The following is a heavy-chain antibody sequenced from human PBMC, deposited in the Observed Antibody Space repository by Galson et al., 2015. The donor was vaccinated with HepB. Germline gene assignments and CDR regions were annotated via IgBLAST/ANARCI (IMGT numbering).Heavy chain of an antibody. CDR3: TTARLEWLLSSFDY. CDR1: GYTFSNAW. Sequence: SLRLSCAASGYTFSNAWMSWVRQAPGKGLECVGRIKSKTDGGTTDYAAPVKGRFTISRDDSKNTLYLQMNSLKTEDTAVYYCTTARLEWLLSSFDYWGQGTLVTVSS. V-gene: IGHV3-15*01. J-gene: IGHJ4*02. CDR2: IKSKTDGGTT. D-gene: IGHD3-3*01.